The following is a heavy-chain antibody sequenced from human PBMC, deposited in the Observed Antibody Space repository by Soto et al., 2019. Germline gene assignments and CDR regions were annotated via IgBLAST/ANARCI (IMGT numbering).Heavy chain of an antibody. D-gene: IGHD1-20*01. CDR3: ATSQKGYNWNYFDH. CDR2: VVYTGFT. CDR1: GGSISGSYYY. J-gene: IGHJ4*02. V-gene: IGHV4-39*01. Sequence: AETLSLTCAVSGGSISGSYYYWVWLRQSPGKGPEWIGSVVYTGFTSYNPSLESRVSVSVDTSKNQFSLKVSGVSAADTAVYYCATSQKGYNWNYFDHWGQGAPVTVSS.